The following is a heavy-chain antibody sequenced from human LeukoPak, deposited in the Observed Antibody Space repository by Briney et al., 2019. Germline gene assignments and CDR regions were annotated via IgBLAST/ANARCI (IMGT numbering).Heavy chain of an antibody. Sequence: PSKTLSLTCTVSGGSISSHYWSWIRQPPGKGLEWIGYIYYSGSTNYNPSLRSRVTISVDTSKNQFSLKLSSVTAADTAVYYCARDTSNWFDPWGQGTLVTVSS. V-gene: IGHV4-59*11. CDR3: ARDTSNWFDP. CDR2: IYYSGST. CDR1: GGSISSHY. J-gene: IGHJ5*02.